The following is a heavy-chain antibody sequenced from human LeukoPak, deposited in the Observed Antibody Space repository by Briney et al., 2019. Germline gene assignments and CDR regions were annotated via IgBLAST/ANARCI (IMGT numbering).Heavy chain of an antibody. D-gene: IGHD3-22*01. CDR3: ARASYSYDISGWVPFDY. CDR2: IYTSGST. Sequence: SETLSLTCTVSGGSISSYYWSWIRQPAGKELEWIGRIYTSGSTNYNPPLKSRVTMSVDTSKNQFSLRLSSVTAADTAVYYCARASYSYDISGWVPFDYWGQGTLVTVSS. V-gene: IGHV4-4*07. J-gene: IGHJ4*02. CDR1: GGSISSYY.